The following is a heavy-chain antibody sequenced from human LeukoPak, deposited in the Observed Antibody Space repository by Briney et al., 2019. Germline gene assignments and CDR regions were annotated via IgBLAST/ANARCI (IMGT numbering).Heavy chain of an antibody. D-gene: IGHD5-24*01. J-gene: IGHJ4*02. CDR2: ISGYQGST. CDR1: GYTFTNYG. V-gene: IGHV1-18*01. Sequence: ASVKVSCKASGYTFTNYGITWVRQAPGQGLEWMGWISGYQGSTKYAQNFQGGVTMTIDTSTSTAYMDLRSLRSDDTAIYFCARSGLGTITAGPFNYWGQGTLVAVSS. CDR3: ARSGLGTITAGPFNY.